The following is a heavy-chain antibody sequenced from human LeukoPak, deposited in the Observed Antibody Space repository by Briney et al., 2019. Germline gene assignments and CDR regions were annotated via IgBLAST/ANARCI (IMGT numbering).Heavy chain of an antibody. CDR2: IYPGDSDT. CDR1: GYRFTNYW. Sequence: GESLKISCKGSGYRFTNYWIGWMRQMPGKGLEWMGIIYPGDSDTRYSPSFQGQATISADKSISTAYLQWSSLKASDTAMYYCARHDSGDYNWFDPWGQGTLVTVSS. J-gene: IGHJ5*02. V-gene: IGHV5-51*01. D-gene: IGHD4-17*01. CDR3: ARHDSGDYNWFDP.